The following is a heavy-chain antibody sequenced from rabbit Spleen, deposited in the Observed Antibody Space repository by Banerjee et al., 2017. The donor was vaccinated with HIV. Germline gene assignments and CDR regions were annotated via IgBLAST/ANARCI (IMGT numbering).Heavy chain of an antibody. D-gene: IGHD8-1*01. Sequence: QEQLEESGGDLVKPEGSLTLTCTASGFSFSSSYWICWVRQAPGKGLEWIACIYAGSSDNTYYASWAKGRFTISKTSSTTVTLQMTSLTAADTATYFCARDTGSSFSTYGMDLWGPGTLVTVS. CDR3: ARDTGSSFSTYGMDL. CDR1: GFSFSSSYW. V-gene: IGHV1S45*01. CDR2: IYAGSSDNT. J-gene: IGHJ6*01.